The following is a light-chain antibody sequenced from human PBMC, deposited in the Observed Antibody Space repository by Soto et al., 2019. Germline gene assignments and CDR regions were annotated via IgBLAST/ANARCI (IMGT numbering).Light chain of an antibody. V-gene: IGKV3-15*01. CDR2: DAS. CDR1: QSVSTN. CDR3: QQYHNWPPWT. Sequence: EIVMTQSPATLSVSPGERVTLSCRASQSVSTNLAWYQQKPGQAPILLIYDASTSAAGVPARFSGSGSGTEFTLTISSLQSEDFAVYSCQQYHNWPPWTFGQGTKVELK. J-gene: IGKJ1*01.